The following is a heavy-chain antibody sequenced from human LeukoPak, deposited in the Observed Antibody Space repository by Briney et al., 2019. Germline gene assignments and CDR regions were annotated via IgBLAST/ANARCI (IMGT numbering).Heavy chain of an antibody. CDR2: IYYSGST. J-gene: IGHJ5*02. D-gene: IGHD3-3*01. V-gene: IGHV4-59*01. CDR1: GGSISSYY. CDR3: ARYTIFEFDP. Sequence: SETLSLTCTVSGGSISSYYWSWILQPPGKGLEWIGYIYYSGSTNYNPSLKSRVTISVDTSKNQFSLKLSSVTAADTAVYYCARYTIFEFDPWGQGTLVTVSS.